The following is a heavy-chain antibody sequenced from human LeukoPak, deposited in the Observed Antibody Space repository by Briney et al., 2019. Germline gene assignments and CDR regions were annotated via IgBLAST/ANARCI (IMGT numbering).Heavy chain of an antibody. CDR1: GFTFSNYW. Sequence: GGSLRLSCAASGFTFSNYWMNWVRQAPGKGLEWVANIKEDGSQKYLVESVKGRFTVSRDNAKNSVYLQMSSLRDEDTAVYYCARGLNTSPGVDYWGQGTLVTVSS. CDR2: IKEDGSQK. J-gene: IGHJ4*02. D-gene: IGHD3-16*01. V-gene: IGHV3-7*01. CDR3: ARGLNTSPGVDY.